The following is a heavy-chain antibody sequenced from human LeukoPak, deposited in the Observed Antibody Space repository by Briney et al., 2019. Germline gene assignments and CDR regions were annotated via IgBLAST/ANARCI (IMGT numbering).Heavy chain of an antibody. J-gene: IGHJ4*02. CDR3: ARTNLYDVLTGFFDY. D-gene: IGHD3-9*01. Sequence: SETLSLTCTVSGVSISNDDYYWNWIRQPPGKGLEWIGYIYYSGNTYFNPSLKSRVSFSLDTSKNQFSLNLTSVTAADTAVYFCARTNLYDVLTGFFDYWGQGSLVTVSS. V-gene: IGHV4-30-4*01. CDR1: GVSISNDDYY. CDR2: IYYSGNT.